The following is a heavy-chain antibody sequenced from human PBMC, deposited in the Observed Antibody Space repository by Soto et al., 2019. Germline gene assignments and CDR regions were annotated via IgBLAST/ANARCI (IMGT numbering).Heavy chain of an antibody. Sequence: PSETLSLTCSVSGDSITSNSYFWAWIRQPPGKGLEWIGSIYYSGTTYYNPSLKSRVTISVDRSKNQFSLKLSSVTAADTAVYYCARGLQLWTLDYWGQGTLVTVSS. V-gene: IGHV4-39*07. J-gene: IGHJ4*02. CDR2: IYYSGTT. D-gene: IGHD5-18*01. CDR1: GDSITSNSYF. CDR3: ARGLQLWTLDY.